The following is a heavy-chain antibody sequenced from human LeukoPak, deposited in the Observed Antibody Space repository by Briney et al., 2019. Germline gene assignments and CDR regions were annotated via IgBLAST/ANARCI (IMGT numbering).Heavy chain of an antibody. CDR1: GFTFSNYW. Sequence: GGSLRLSCAASGFTFSNYWMSWVRQAPGKGLEFMANIKEAGSEKYYVDSVKGRFTISRDNAKNSLYLQMNSLRAEDTAVYYCARHYSSSAPFDYWGQGTLVTVSS. D-gene: IGHD6-6*01. V-gene: IGHV3-7*01. CDR3: ARHYSSSAPFDY. J-gene: IGHJ4*02. CDR2: IKEAGSEK.